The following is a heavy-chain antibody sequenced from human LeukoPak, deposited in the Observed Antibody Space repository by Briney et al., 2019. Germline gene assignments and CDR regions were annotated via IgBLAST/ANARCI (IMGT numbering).Heavy chain of an antibody. CDR1: GGSINSDC. V-gene: IGHV4-59*08. J-gene: IGHJ4*02. CDR2: IYNNGST. CDR3: ARHRATGITMVRGVPSPLDY. D-gene: IGHD3-10*01. Sequence: PSETLSLTCSVSGGSINSDCWSWIRQPPGKGLEWIGYIYNNGSTNYNPSLKSRVTISVDTSKNQFSLRLSSVTAADTAVYYCARHRATGITMVRGVPSPLDYWGQGTLVTVSS.